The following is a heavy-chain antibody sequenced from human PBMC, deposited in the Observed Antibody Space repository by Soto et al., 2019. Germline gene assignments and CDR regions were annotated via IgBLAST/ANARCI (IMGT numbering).Heavy chain of an antibody. Sequence: SETLSLTCAVSGGSISRGGYSWSWIRQPPGKGLEWIGYIYHSGSTYYNPSLKSRVTISVDTSKNQFSLKLSSVTAADTAVYYCARRWGSAADYWGQGTLVTVSS. D-gene: IGHD7-27*01. J-gene: IGHJ4*02. CDR2: IYHSGST. CDR3: ARRWGSAADY. CDR1: GGSISRGGYS. V-gene: IGHV4-30-2*05.